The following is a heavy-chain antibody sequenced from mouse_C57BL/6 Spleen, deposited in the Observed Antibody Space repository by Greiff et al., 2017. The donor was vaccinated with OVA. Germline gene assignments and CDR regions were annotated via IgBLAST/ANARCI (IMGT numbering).Heavy chain of an antibody. V-gene: IGHV1-26*01. CDR2: INPNNGGT. D-gene: IGHD6-1*01. CDR1: GYTFTDYY. CDR3: ASNAMGRFAY. J-gene: IGHJ3*01. Sequence: VQLQQSGPELVKPGASVKISCKASGYTFTDYYMNWVKQSHGKSLEWIGDINPNNGGTSYNQKFKGKATLTVDKSSSTAYMELRSLTSEDSAVYYCASNAMGRFAYWGQGTLVTVSA.